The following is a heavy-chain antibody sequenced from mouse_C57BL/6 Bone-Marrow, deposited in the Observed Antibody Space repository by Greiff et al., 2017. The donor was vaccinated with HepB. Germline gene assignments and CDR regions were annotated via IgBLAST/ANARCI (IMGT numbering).Heavy chain of an antibody. CDR3: GRGGGSGDVAFAY. Sequence: LQQSGTELVKPGASVKLSCKASGYTFTSYWMHWVKQRPGQGLEWIGNINPSNGGTNYNEKFKSKATLTVDKSSSTAYMQLSSLTSEDSAVYYCGRGGGSGDVAFAYWGQGTLVTVSA. CDR1: GYTFTSYW. J-gene: IGHJ3*01. CDR2: INPSNGGT. D-gene: IGHD3-2*02. V-gene: IGHV1-53*01.